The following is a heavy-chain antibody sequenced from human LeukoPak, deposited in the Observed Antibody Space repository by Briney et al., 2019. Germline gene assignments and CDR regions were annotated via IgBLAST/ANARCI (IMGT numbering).Heavy chain of an antibody. V-gene: IGHV3-74*01. CDR2: INSDGSST. CDR3: ARSTTHYYYNYMDV. Sequence: GGSLRLSCAASGFTFSIYWMHWARQAPVKGLVWVSRINSDGSSTSYADSVKGRFTISRDNAKNTLYLQMNSLRAEDTAVYYCARSTTHYYYNYMDVWGKGNTVTVSS. CDR1: GFTFSIYW. D-gene: IGHD4-11*01. J-gene: IGHJ6*03.